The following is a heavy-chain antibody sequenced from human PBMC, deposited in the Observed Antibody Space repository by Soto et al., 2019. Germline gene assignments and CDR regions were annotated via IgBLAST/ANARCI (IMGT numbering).Heavy chain of an antibody. Sequence: PGGSLRLSCAASGFTFSTNDMHWVRQAPGKGLEWVAVISYDGSNKYYADSVKGRFTISRDNSKNTLYLQMNSLRAEDTAVYYCAKQGEFRAFDIWGQGTMVTVSS. J-gene: IGHJ3*02. CDR2: ISYDGSNK. CDR1: GFTFSTND. CDR3: AKQGEFRAFDI. V-gene: IGHV3-30*18. D-gene: IGHD3-10*01.